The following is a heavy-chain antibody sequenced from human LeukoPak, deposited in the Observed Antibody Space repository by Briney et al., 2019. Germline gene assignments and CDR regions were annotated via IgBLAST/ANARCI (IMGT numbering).Heavy chain of an antibody. CDR2: ISHDGSDQ. V-gene: IGHV3-30*18. J-gene: IGHJ4*02. Sequence: GGSLRLSCAASGFTFSSYRMNWVRQAPGKGLEWVAVISHDGSDQYYADSVKGRFTISRDNSKNTLYLQMNSLRAEDTAVYYCAKSGYNRFDYWGQGTLVTVSS. CDR1: GFTFSSYR. CDR3: AKSGYNRFDY. D-gene: IGHD5-24*01.